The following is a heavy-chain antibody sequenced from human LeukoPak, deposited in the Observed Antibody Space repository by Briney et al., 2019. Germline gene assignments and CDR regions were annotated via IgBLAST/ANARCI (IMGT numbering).Heavy chain of an antibody. CDR3: ARASSWATPYYFDY. J-gene: IGHJ4*02. D-gene: IGHD5-12*01. V-gene: IGHV3-66*01. CDR1: GFTFSSNY. CDR2: IYSGGST. Sequence: PGGSLRLSCAASGFTFSSNYMSWVRQAPGKGLEWVSVIYSGGSTYYADSVKGRFTISRDNSKNTLYLQMNSLRAEDTAVYYCARASSWATPYYFDYWGQGTLVTVSS.